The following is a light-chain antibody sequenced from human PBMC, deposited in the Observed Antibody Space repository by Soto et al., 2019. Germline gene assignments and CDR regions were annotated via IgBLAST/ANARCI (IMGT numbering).Light chain of an antibody. Sequence: EGGLKQSPGTLSLAPGERATLSSRASQTFSNSFLSWFQQIPGQAPRLLIYGASMRATGIPDRFSGSGSGTDFTLTISRLEPEDFAVYYCQQCGSSSTFAQGTRLDI. J-gene: IGKJ5*01. V-gene: IGKV3-20*01. CDR1: QTFSNSF. CDR2: GAS. CDR3: QQCGSSST.